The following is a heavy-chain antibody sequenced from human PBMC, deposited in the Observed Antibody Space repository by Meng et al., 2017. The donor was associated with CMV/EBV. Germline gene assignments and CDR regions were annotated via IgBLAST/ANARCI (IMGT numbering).Heavy chain of an antibody. V-gene: IGHV3-53*01. J-gene: IGHJ3*02. D-gene: IGHD2-2*01. CDR3: ARVTPCSSTSCEAFDI. CDR2: IYSGGST. Sequence: GESLKISCAASGFTVSSNYMSWVRQAPGKGLEWVSVIYSGGSTYYADSVKGRFTISRDNSKNTLYLQMNSLRAEDTAVYYCARVTPCSSTSCEAFDIWGQGTMVIVSS. CDR1: GFTVSSNY.